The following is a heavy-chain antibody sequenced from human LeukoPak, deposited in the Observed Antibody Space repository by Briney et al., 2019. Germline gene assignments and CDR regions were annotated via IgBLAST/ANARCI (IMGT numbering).Heavy chain of an antibody. D-gene: IGHD6-13*01. J-gene: IGHJ4*02. CDR1: GDPISGYSNYK. Sequence: SETLSHTCMVSGDPISGYSNYKWTWIRQPPGKGLEWIGYIYYHGSTNYNPSLQSRVTFSVDTSKNQFSLKLTSVTPADTTVYYYVREYSGFDYWGQGTLVTVSS. V-gene: IGHV4-61*01. CDR3: VREYSGFDY. CDR2: IYYHGST.